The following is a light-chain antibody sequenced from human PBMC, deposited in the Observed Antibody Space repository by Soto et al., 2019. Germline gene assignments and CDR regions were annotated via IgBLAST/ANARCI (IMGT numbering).Light chain of an antibody. V-gene: IGKV3-20*01. Sequence: EIVLTQSPGTLSLSPGERAILSCRASQSVSKGHLAWYQQKPGQAPRLLIYGASSRATGIPDRFSGSGSGTDFTLTISRLEPEDFAVYYCQQYGSSPLTFGGGTKVDIK. CDR2: GAS. J-gene: IGKJ4*01. CDR1: QSVSKGH. CDR3: QQYGSSPLT.